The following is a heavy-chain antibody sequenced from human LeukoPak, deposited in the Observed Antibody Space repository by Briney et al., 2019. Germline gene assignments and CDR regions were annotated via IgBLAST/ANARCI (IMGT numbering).Heavy chain of an antibody. Sequence: PGGSLRLSCAASGFTFSSYAMHWVRQAPGKGLEYVSAISSNGGSTYYANSVKGRFTISRDNSKNTLYLQMGSLRAEDMAVYYCARHSSGWYDGAFGIWGQGTMVTVPS. CDR3: ARHSSGWYDGAFGI. J-gene: IGHJ3*02. CDR1: GFTFSSYA. CDR2: ISSNGGST. D-gene: IGHD6-19*01. V-gene: IGHV3-64*01.